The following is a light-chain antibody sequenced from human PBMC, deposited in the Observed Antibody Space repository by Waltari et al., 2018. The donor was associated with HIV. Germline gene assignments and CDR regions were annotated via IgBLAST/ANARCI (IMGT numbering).Light chain of an antibody. CDR2: QDN. CDR3: QAWGSSTSGV. J-gene: IGLJ2*01. V-gene: IGLV3-1*01. CDR1: ELGDKY. Sequence: SYEVTQPPSVAVSPGQTASITCSGYELGDKYTCWYQQKPGQSPLLVIYQDNKRPSGIPERFSASSSGHTATLTISGTLPMDEADYYCQAWGSSTSGVFGRRTRLTVL.